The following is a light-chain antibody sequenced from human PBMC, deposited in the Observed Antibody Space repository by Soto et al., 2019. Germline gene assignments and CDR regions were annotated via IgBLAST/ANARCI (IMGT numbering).Light chain of an antibody. CDR2: SDN. V-gene: IGLV1-44*01. CDR1: SSNIGSNT. Sequence: QPVLTQPPSASGTPGQRVTISCSGSSSNIGSNTVNWYQQFPGMAPKLLIYSDNQWPSGVPDRFSGSKSGSSASLAISGLQSEDEADYYCASCDDSLDGPMVFGGGTKLTVL. CDR3: ASCDDSLDGPMV. J-gene: IGLJ3*02.